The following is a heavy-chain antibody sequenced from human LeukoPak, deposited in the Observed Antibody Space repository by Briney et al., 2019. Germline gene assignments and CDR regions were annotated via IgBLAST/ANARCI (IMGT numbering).Heavy chain of an antibody. V-gene: IGHV4-38-2*02. CDR3: ARTNYFDP. CDR2: IYHSGNT. J-gene: IGHJ5*02. D-gene: IGHD1-7*01. Sequence: SETLSLTCTVSGFSISSDYYWGWIRQPPGKGLEWIASIYHSGNTHYNPSLKSRVTISMDTSKNQFSLKLSSVTAADTAVYYCARTNYFDPWGQGTLVTVSS. CDR1: GFSISSDYY.